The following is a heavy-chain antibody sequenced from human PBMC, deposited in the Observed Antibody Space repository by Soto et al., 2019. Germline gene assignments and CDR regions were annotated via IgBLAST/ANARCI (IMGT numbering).Heavy chain of an antibody. D-gene: IGHD5-18*01. J-gene: IGHJ4*02. CDR1: GFTFSSYS. V-gene: IGHV3-48*02. CDR2: ISSSSSTI. CDR3: ARVPYSYGKTKTFFDY. Sequence: GGSLRLSCAASGFTFSSYSMNWVRQAPGKGLEWVSYISSSSSTIYYADSVKGRFTISRDNAKNSLYLQMNSLRDEDTAVYYCARVPYSYGKTKTFFDYWGQGTLVTVSS.